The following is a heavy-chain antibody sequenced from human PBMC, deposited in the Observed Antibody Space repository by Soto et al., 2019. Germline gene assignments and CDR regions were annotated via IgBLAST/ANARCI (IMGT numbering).Heavy chain of an antibody. J-gene: IGHJ4*02. CDR2: IYSDDHK. CDR1: GFSLSTNEVG. CDR3: AHLPKTYGDYVESYYFDY. Sequence: QITLKESGPTLVKPTQTLTLTCTFSGFSLSTNEVGVGWIRHPPGKALEWLALIYSDDHKRYSPSLQSRLTIAKDPSKNQVVLTMTNVDPVDTATYYCAHLPKTYGDYVESYYFDYWGQGTLVTVSS. D-gene: IGHD4-17*01. V-gene: IGHV2-5*02.